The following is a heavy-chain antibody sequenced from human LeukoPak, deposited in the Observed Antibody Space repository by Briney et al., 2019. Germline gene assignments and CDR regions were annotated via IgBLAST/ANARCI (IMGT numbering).Heavy chain of an antibody. D-gene: IGHD2-15*01. V-gene: IGHV3-21*01. CDR1: EFTLSSYN. Sequence: GGSLRLSCVASEFTLSSYNMNWVRQAPGKGLEWLSSINPSSSYINYADSVKGRFTISRVNAKNSVYLQMSSLRAEDTAVYYCARDKDRTSAGRCYLPDDWGQGTLVTVSS. CDR2: INPSSSYI. J-gene: IGHJ4*02. CDR3: ARDKDRTSAGRCYLPDD.